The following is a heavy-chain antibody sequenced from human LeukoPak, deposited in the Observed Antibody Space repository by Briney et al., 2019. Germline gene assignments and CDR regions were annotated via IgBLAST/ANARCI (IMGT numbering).Heavy chain of an antibody. V-gene: IGHV4-34*01. J-gene: IGHJ6*02. Sequence: SEILSLTCAVYGGSFSGYYWSWIRQPPGKGLEWIGEINHSGSTNYNPSLKSRVTISVDTSKNQFSLKLSSVTAADTAVYYCARSPTGYYYYYGMDVWGQGTTVTVSS. CDR2: INHSGST. CDR3: ARSPTGYYYYYGMDV. CDR1: GGSFSGYY.